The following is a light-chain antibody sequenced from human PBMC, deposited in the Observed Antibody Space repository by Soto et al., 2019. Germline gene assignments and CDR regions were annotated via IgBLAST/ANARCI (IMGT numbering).Light chain of an antibody. Sequence: EIVLTQSPGTVSLSPGEKATISCRASQSVSTTYLGWYQQKPGQAPRLLIYATSSRPTGIPARFSGSGSGTDFTLTISRLEPEDFAVYYCQHYGNSRALTFGGGTKVDIK. CDR2: ATS. CDR3: QHYGNSRALT. CDR1: QSVSTTY. J-gene: IGKJ4*01. V-gene: IGKV3-20*01.